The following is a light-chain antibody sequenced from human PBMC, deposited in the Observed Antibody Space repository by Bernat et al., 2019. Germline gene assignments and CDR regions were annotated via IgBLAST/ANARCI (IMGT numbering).Light chain of an antibody. CDR1: SSDVGAYNY. Sequence: QSALTQPASVSGSPGQSITLSCTGTSSDVGAYNYVSWYQQHPGRAPKLMIFDVSNRPSGVSDRFSGSKSGNTASLPVSGLRPEDEADYYCRSVPTTSTPVVFGGGPNLTVL. V-gene: IGLV2-14*03. CDR2: DVS. CDR3: RSVPTTSTPVV. J-gene: IGLJ3*02.